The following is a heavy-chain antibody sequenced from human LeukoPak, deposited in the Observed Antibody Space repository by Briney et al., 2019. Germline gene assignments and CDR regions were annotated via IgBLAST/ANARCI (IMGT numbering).Heavy chain of an antibody. D-gene: IGHD2-15*01. J-gene: IGHJ6*03. CDR2: IYSSGST. Sequence: SETLSLTCTVSGGSISSYYWIWIRQPAGKGLEWIGRIYSSGSTDYHPSLNSRVTMSIDTSKNQFSLKLSSVTAADTAVYYCARVLSGGGYYYNYMDVWGKGTTVTVSS. CDR3: ARVLSGGGYYYNYMDV. CDR1: GGSISSYY. V-gene: IGHV4-4*07.